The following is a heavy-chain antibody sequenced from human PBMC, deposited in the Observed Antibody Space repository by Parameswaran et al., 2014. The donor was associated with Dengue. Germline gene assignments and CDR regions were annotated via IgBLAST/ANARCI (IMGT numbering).Heavy chain of an antibody. Sequence: WVRQAPGQGLEWMGRINPNSGGTNYAQKFQGRVTMTRDTSISTAYMEVSRLRSDDTAVYYCARGGGWQDDYYYYGMDVWGQGTTVTVSS. V-gene: IGHV1-2*06. D-gene: IGHD3-10*01. CDR3: ARGGGWQDDYYYYGMDV. CDR2: INPNSGGT. J-gene: IGHJ6*02.